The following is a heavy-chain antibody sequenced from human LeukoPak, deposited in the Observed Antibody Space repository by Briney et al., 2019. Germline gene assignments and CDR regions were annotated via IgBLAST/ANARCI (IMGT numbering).Heavy chain of an antibody. CDR3: ARGVLNGFSYFDY. V-gene: IGHV4-4*07. J-gene: IGHJ4*02. D-gene: IGHD3-3*01. Sequence: SETLSLTCTVFGGSISSYYWSWLRQPAGKGLEWIGRIYSSGSTNYNPSLKSRVTMSVDTSKNQFSLKLSSVTAADTAVYYCARGVLNGFSYFDYWGQGTLVTVSS. CDR1: GGSISSYY. CDR2: IYSSGST.